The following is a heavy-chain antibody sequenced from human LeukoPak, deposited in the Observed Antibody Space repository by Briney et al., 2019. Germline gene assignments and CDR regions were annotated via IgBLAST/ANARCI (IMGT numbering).Heavy chain of an antibody. CDR3: IRDGAVTGIWFDS. J-gene: IGHJ5*01. CDR2: INPNRGDT. CDR1: GYTFTSYG. Sequence: ASVKVSCKASGYTFTSYGISWVRQAPGQELEWMGRINPNRGDTNYTQKFQGRLTMTRDTSVGTAYMELSRLTSDDTAVYYCIRDGAVTGIWFDSWGQGSLVTVSS. V-gene: IGHV1-2*06. D-gene: IGHD6-19*01.